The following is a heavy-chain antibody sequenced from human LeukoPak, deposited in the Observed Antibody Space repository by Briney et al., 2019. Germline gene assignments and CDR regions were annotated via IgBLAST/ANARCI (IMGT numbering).Heavy chain of an antibody. Sequence: ASVKVSCKTSGYIFTPHHIHWMRQAPGQGLELLGWVSAANDPEYSQKFQGRVVITRDASATTSYLELNSLRSEDTAIYYCAMSVEMPPIPSFDFWGQGTLVTVSS. J-gene: IGHJ4*02. CDR3: AMSVEMPPIPSFDF. CDR1: GYIFTPHH. V-gene: IGHV1-3*01. CDR2: VSAANDP. D-gene: IGHD5-24*01.